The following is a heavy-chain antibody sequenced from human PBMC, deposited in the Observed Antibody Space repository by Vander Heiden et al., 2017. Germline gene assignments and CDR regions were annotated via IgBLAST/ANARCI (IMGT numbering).Heavy chain of an antibody. CDR2: ISGPGSAT. D-gene: IGHD3-10*01. V-gene: IGHV3-23*01. CDR1: GFHSSTYA. CDR3: GKAGLVRGSNFHSDAFDM. Sequence: VRLLESGGGLVQPGGDRRLSCAAAGFHSSTYAMGLVRQTTGKGLEWVSTISGPGSATYYADSGRFTISRDNSENMVFLQMNSLGAEDTAVYYCGKAGLVRGSNFHSDAFDMWGQGTKVTVSS. J-gene: IGHJ3*02.